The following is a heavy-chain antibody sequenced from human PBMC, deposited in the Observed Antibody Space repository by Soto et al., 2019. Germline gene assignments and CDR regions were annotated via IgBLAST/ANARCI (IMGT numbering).Heavy chain of an antibody. D-gene: IGHD3-3*02. J-gene: IGHJ6*04. CDR3: ARDPQLAFRTEA. CDR2: IYYSVST. Sequence: SETLSLTCTVSGGSISSGDYYWSWILQPPGKGLEWIGYIYYSVSTYYNPSLKSRVTISVDTSKNQFSLKLSSVTAADTAVYYCARDPQLAFRTEAWGNGKTVIVST. V-gene: IGHV4-30-4*01. CDR1: GGSISSGDYY.